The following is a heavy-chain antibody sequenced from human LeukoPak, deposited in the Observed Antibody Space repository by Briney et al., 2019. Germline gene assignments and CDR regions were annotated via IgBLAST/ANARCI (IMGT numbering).Heavy chain of an antibody. CDR1: GFTFSSYA. Sequence: GGSLRLSCAASGFTFSSYAMHWVRQAPGKGLEWVAVISYDGSNKYYADSVKGRFTISRDNSKNTLYLQMNSLRAEDTAVYYCARGGLMEMATIRGDYWGQGTLVTVSS. CDR3: ARGGLMEMATIRGDY. J-gene: IGHJ4*02. V-gene: IGHV3-30-3*01. D-gene: IGHD5-24*01. CDR2: ISYDGSNK.